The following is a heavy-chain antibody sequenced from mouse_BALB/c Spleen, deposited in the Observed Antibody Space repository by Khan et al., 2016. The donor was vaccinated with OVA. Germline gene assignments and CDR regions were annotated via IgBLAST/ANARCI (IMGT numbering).Heavy chain of an antibody. Sequence: QVQLQQSGAELVRPGASVNLFCKTSGYIFTSYWIHWVKQRSGQGLEWIARIYPGTNNTYYNEKLKDKATLTADKSSSTVYMQLSSLKSEDSAVYFCAREEALYYFDYWGQGTTLTVSS. CDR3: AREEALYYFDY. D-gene: IGHD3-2*02. J-gene: IGHJ2*01. V-gene: IGHV1S132*01. CDR2: IYPGTNNT. CDR1: GYIFTSYW.